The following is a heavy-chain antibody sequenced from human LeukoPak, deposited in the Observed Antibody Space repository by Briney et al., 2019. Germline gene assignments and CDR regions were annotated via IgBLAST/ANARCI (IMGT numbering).Heavy chain of an antibody. Sequence: SETLSLTCAVYGGSFSGYYWSWIRQPPGKGLEWIGEINHSGSTNYNPSLKSRVTISVDTSKNQFSLKLSSVTAADTAVYYCARSRYYDYVWGSYQIDYFDYWGQGTLVTVSS. D-gene: IGHD3-16*02. CDR1: GGSFSGYY. V-gene: IGHV4-34*01. J-gene: IGHJ4*02. CDR2: INHSGST. CDR3: ARSRYYDYVWGSYQIDYFDY.